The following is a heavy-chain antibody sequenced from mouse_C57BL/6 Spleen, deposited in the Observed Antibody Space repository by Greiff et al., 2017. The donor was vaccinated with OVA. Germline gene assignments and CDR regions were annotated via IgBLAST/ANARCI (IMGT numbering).Heavy chain of an antibody. CDR3: ATNYYGSSQYYFDY. D-gene: IGHD1-1*01. CDR2: ISYSGST. Sequence: VQLKASGPGLAKPSQTLSLTCSVTGYSITSDYWNWIRKFPGNKLEYMGYISYSGSTYYNPSLKSRISITRDTSKNQYYLQLNSVTTEDTATYYCATNYYGSSQYYFDYWGQGTTLTVSS. J-gene: IGHJ2*01. V-gene: IGHV3-8*01. CDR1: GYSITSDY.